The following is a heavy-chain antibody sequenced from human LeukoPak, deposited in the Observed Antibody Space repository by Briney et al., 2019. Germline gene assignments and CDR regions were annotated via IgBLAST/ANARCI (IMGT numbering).Heavy chain of an antibody. D-gene: IGHD4-11*01. CDR3: ARTYRYSMYFDY. V-gene: IGHV3-53*01. CDR2: IYSGGST. Sequence: PGGSLRLSCAASGFTVSSNYMSWVRQAPGKGLEWVSVIYSGGSTYYADSVKGRFTISRDNSKNTLYLQMNSLRAEDTAVYHCARTYRYSMYFDYWGQGTLVTVSS. J-gene: IGHJ4*02. CDR1: GFTVSSNY.